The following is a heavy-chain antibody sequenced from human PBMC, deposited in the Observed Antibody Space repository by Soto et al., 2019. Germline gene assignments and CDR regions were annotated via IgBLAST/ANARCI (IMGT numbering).Heavy chain of an antibody. J-gene: IGHJ5*02. CDR1: GFSLSTSEVG. CDR3: AHRRVWGRYYWSDP. V-gene: IGHV2-5*02. D-gene: IGHD1-26*01. CDR2: IYWDDDK. Sequence: QITLKESGPTLVKPTQTLTLTCTFSGFSLSTSEVGVGWIRQPPGKALEWLALIYWDDDKRYSPSLKSRLTITKDTSKNQVVLTTTNMDPVDTATYYGAHRRVWGRYYWSDPWGQGTLVTVSS.